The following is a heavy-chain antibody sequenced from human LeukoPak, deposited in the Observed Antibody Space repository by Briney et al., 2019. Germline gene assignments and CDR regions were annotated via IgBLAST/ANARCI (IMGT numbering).Heavy chain of an antibody. CDR3: VRENYSYRLDVWGQGTLVTVSSDV. CDR2: IGGTGGNI. CDR1: GLSFSNYA. V-gene: IGHV3-23*01. D-gene: IGHD3-16*01. Sequence: GGSLRLSCAASGLSFSNYAMYWVRQAPGKGLEWVSAIGGTGGNIFYTDSVKGRFTISIDNSKNTLYLHMNSLTAEDTAIYYCVRENYSYRLDVWGQGTLVTVSSDVWGKGTTVTVSS. J-gene: IGHJ6*04.